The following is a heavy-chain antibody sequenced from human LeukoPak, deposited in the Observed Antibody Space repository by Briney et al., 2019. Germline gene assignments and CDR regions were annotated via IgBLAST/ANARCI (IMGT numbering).Heavy chain of an antibody. CDR1: GFTFSSYG. J-gene: IGHJ4*02. CDR3: AIRLSSVSASGSYGFDY. D-gene: IGHD3-10*01. Sequence: GGSLILSCAASGFTFSSYGMHWVRQAPGKGLEWVAFIRYDGSNKYYADSVKGRFTISRDNSKNTLYLQMNSLRAEDTAVYYCAIRLSSVSASGSYGFDYWGQGTLVTVSS. CDR2: IRYDGSNK. V-gene: IGHV3-30*02.